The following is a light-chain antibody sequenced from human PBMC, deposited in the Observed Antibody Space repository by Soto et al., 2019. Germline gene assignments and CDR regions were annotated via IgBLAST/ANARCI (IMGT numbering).Light chain of an antibody. J-gene: IGKJ5*01. Sequence: DIQMTQSPSTLSASVGDRVTITCRASQTIKNWLAWYQQKPGKAPKLLIYDASSLESGVPSRFSGRQSGTEFTLTISSLQPDDFATYYCQQYNTYSPNTFGQGTQVEIK. CDR2: DAS. CDR1: QTIKNW. V-gene: IGKV1-5*01. CDR3: QQYNTYSPNT.